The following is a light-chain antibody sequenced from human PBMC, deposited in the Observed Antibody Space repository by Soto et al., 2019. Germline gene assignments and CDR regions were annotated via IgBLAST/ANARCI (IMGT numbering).Light chain of an antibody. CDR1: SSDVGAYDY. Sequence: QSALTQPPSASGSPGQSVTISCSGSSSDVGAYDYVAWYQQHPGKAPKLIIYEVSKWPSGVPDRFSGSKSGNTASLTVSGLQAEDEADYYCSSYAGSNNLVFGGGTKLTVL. V-gene: IGLV2-8*01. J-gene: IGLJ2*01. CDR3: SSYAGSNNLV. CDR2: EVS.